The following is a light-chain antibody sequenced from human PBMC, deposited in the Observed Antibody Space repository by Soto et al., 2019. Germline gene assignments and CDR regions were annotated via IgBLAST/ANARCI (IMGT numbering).Light chain of an antibody. CDR1: QSVSSN. J-gene: IGKJ1*01. CDR2: AAS. Sequence: EILMTQSPATLSVSPGERATLSCRASQSVSSNLAWYQQKPGQAPRLLIYAASTRATGIPARFSGSGSGTEFTLTISSLQSEDFAVYYCQQYNSWPRTFGLGTKVDIK. V-gene: IGKV3-15*01. CDR3: QQYNSWPRT.